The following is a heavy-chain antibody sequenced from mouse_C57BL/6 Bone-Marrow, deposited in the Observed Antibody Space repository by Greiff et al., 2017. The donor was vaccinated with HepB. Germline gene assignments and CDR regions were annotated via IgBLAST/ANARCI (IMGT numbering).Heavy chain of an antibody. CDR1: GFTFSSYA. J-gene: IGHJ1*03. Sequence: EVQRVESGGGLVKPGGSLKLSCAASGFTFSSYAMSWVRQTPEKRLEWVATISDGGSYTYYPDNVKGRFTISRDNAKNNLYLQMSHLKSEDTAMYYCARGSPITTVVPWYFDVWGTGTTVTVSS. D-gene: IGHD1-1*01. CDR3: ARGSPITTVVPWYFDV. V-gene: IGHV5-4*01. CDR2: ISDGGSYT.